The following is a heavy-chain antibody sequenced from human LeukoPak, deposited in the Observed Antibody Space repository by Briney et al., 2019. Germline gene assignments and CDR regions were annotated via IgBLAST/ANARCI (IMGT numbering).Heavy chain of an antibody. D-gene: IGHD5-18*01. CDR2: VKQDVDKK. Sequence: GGSLRLSCAASGFTFSNYWMSWVRQAPGKVLEWVASVKQDVDKKDYVDSLKGRFTISRDNAKKSLYLQMNSLRVDDTAVYYCARSRGYSYGYNYMDVWGKGTTVTVSS. V-gene: IGHV3-7*01. CDR3: ARSRGYSYGYNYMDV. CDR1: GFTFSNYW. J-gene: IGHJ6*03.